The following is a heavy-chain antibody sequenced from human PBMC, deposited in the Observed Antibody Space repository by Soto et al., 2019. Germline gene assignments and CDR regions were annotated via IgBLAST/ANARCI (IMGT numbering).Heavy chain of an antibody. D-gene: IGHD1-26*01. Sequence: PGGSLRLSCVASGFSITSFAMSWVRQAPGKGLEWASAISVSGGSTYADSVKGRFTISRDNSKNTLYLQMNSLRVEDTAVYYCAKVLSSGSYSGALEYWGQGALVTVSS. CDR1: GFSITSFA. V-gene: IGHV3-23*01. J-gene: IGHJ4*02. CDR3: AKVLSSGSYSGALEY. CDR2: ISVSGGST.